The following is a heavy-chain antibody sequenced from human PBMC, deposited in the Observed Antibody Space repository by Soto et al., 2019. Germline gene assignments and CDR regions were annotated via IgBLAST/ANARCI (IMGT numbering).Heavy chain of an antibody. Sequence: ASVKVSCKASGYTFTSYGISWVRQAPGQGLEWMGWISAYNGNTNYAQKLQGRVTMTTDTSTSTAYMELRSLRSDDTAVYYCAIRVAESYYYYGMDVWGQGTTVTVSS. V-gene: IGHV1-18*01. CDR3: AIRVAESYYYYGMDV. J-gene: IGHJ6*02. CDR1: GYTFTSYG. D-gene: IGHD2-15*01. CDR2: ISAYNGNT.